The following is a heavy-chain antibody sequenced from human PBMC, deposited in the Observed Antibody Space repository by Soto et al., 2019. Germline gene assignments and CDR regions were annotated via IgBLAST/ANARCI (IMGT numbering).Heavy chain of an antibody. Sequence: QVQLVKSGAEVKTPGASVKVSCKASGYTFTSYYLHWVRQAPGQALEWMVIMNPSGGSTSYAQKFQGRVTMTRDTSTSTVYIELSSLRSEDTAVYYCARGRGPIDYWGQGTLVTVSS. CDR3: ARGRGPIDY. CDR2: MNPSGGST. CDR1: GYTFTSYY. J-gene: IGHJ4*02. V-gene: IGHV1-46*01. D-gene: IGHD3-10*01.